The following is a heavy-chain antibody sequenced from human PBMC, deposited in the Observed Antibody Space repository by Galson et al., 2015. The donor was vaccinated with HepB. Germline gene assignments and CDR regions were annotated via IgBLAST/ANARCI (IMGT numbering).Heavy chain of an antibody. Sequence: SLRLSCAASGFTFSSYGMHWVRQAPGKGLEWVAVISYDGSNKYYADSVKGRFTISRDNSKNTLYLQMNSLRAEDTAVYYCAKEQYSGYDLTPLSGYWGQGTLVTVSS. D-gene: IGHD5-12*01. CDR2: ISYDGSNK. CDR3: AKEQYSGYDLTPLSGY. J-gene: IGHJ4*02. V-gene: IGHV3-30*18. CDR1: GFTFSSYG.